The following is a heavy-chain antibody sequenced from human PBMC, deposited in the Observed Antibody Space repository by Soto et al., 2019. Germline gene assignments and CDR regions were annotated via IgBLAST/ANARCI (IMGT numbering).Heavy chain of an antibody. J-gene: IGHJ5*02. D-gene: IGHD1-7*01. CDR3: ARVMDDWNSVRFDP. CDR2: INPNSGGT. V-gene: IGHV1-2*02. CDR1: GYPFTDYY. Sequence: QVQLVQSGAEVKKPGASVKVSCKASGYPFTDYYLHWARQAPGQGLEWMGWINPNSGGTDYAQKFQGRVTMTRDTSISTAYMELSALKCDDTALYYCARVMDDWNSVRFDPWGQGTLVTVSS.